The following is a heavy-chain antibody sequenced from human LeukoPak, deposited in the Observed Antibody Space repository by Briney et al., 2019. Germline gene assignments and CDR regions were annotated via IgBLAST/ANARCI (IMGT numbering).Heavy chain of an antibody. Sequence: SVKVSCKASGGTFSSYAIRWVRQAPGQGLAWMGRIIPILGIANYAQKFQGRVTITADKSTSTAYMELSSLRSEDTAVYYCARVFRKVRGVIKNYYYYGMDVWGQGTTVTVSS. D-gene: IGHD3-10*01. J-gene: IGHJ6*02. V-gene: IGHV1-69*04. CDR3: ARVFRKVRGVIKNYYYYGMDV. CDR1: GGTFSSYA. CDR2: IIPILGIA.